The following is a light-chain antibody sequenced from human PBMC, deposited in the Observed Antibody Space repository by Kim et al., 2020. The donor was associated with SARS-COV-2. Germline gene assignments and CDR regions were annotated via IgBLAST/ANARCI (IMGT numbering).Light chain of an antibody. J-gene: IGKJ5*01. Sequence: SPGERATLSCRASQSVSTDLAWYQQTSGQAPRLLIYGASTRATGIPARFSGSGSGTEFTLTISGLQSEDLAVYYCQQYKNWPPITFGQGTRLEIK. CDR3: QQYKNWPPIT. V-gene: IGKV3D-15*01. CDR1: QSVSTD. CDR2: GAS.